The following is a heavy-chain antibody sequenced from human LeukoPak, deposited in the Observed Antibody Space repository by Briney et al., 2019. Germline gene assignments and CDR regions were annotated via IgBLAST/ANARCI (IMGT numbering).Heavy chain of an antibody. D-gene: IGHD2-21*01. CDR1: GLTFSSYW. CDR3: ARGLPTGIDYFDY. CDR2: IKQDGSEN. Sequence: GGSLRLSCAASGLTFSSYWMTWVRQTPGKGLEWVPNIKQDGSENYYVDSVKGRFTISRDNAKNSLYLQMNSLRAEDTAVYYCARGLPTGIDYFDYWGQGTLVTVSS. V-gene: IGHV3-7*01. J-gene: IGHJ4*02.